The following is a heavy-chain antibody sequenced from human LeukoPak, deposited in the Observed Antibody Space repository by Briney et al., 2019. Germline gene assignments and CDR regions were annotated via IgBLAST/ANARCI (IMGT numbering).Heavy chain of an antibody. CDR1: GYVFSMYG. V-gene: IGHV3-30*02. Sequence: GGSLRLSCEASGYVFSMYGIHWVRQAPGKGLEWVTYIRFDGSNTYYVDSVKGRFTISRDNSKNTVYLQMNNLRGEDTALYYCAKDRYNWNDDPGVIDDWGQGTLVTVSS. D-gene: IGHD1-1*01. CDR3: AKDRYNWNDDPGVIDD. J-gene: IGHJ4*02. CDR2: IRFDGSNT.